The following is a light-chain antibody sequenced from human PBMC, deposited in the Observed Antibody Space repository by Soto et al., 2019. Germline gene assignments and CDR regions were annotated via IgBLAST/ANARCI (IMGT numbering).Light chain of an antibody. Sequence: IVLTQSQATLSLSPGEKAPLFCRASQSVSSSYLAWYEQKPGQATRLLIYGASSRATGIPDRFSGSGSGIDFILTITGQEPEDFAVYYCQEFASKFGGGTKVDIK. CDR3: QEFASK. CDR2: GAS. V-gene: IGKV3-20*01. CDR1: QSVSSSY. J-gene: IGKJ4*02.